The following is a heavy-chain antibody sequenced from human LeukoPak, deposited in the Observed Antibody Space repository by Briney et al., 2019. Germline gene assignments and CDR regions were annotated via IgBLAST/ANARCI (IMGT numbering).Heavy chain of an antibody. CDR1: RASISDNY. CDR3: TIGGASGSLAH. D-gene: IGHD6-13*01. CDR2: TYTSGDT. Sequence: SETLSLSCTVSRASISDNYWSWSRQPAGKALEWIGRTYTSGDTNYNPSLKSRASVSVDTSKNQFYLSLRYVTAADTAVYYCTIGGASGSLAHWGPGTLVTVSS. J-gene: IGHJ4*02. V-gene: IGHV4-4*07.